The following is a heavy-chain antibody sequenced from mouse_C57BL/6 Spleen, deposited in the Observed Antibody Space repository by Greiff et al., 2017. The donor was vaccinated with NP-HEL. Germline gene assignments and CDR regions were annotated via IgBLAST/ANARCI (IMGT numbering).Heavy chain of an antibody. CDR3: TRLGGLYAMDY. CDR1: GFTFSSYA. CDR2: ISSGGDYI. V-gene: IGHV5-9-1*02. J-gene: IGHJ4*01. D-gene: IGHD3-1*01. Sequence: EVKLVESGEGLVKPGGSLKLSCAASGFTFSSYAMSWVRQTPEKRLEWVAYISSGGDYIYYADTVKGRFTISRDNARNTLYLQMSSLKSEDTAMYYCTRLGGLYAMDYWGQGTSVTVSS.